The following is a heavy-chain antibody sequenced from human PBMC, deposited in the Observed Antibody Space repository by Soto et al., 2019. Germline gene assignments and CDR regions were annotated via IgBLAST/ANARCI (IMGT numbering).Heavy chain of an antibody. J-gene: IGHJ4*02. Sequence: QVLLVQPGAEVKKPGASVKVSCKASGYTFTSYGISWVRQAPGQGLEWMGWISAYNGNTNYAQKLQGRVTMTTDTATSTAYMELRSLRSDDTAVYYCARTSIAAPSYYFDYWCQGTLVTVSS. D-gene: IGHD6-6*01. CDR3: ARTSIAAPSYYFDY. CDR1: GYTFTSYG. V-gene: IGHV1-18*01. CDR2: ISAYNGNT.